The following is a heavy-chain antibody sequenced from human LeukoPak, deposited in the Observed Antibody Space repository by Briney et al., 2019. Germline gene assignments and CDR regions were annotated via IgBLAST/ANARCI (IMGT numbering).Heavy chain of an antibody. CDR1: GGSISSTTYY. D-gene: IGHD3-16*01. CDR3: ASYLGV. CDR2: IFNSGNT. Sequence: SETLSLTCTVSGGSISSTTYYWGWIRQPPGKGLEWIGYIFNSGNTYYNPSLKSRVIISVDTSKNQFSLKLSSVTAADTAVYYCASYLGVWGQGTTVTVSS. J-gene: IGHJ6*02. V-gene: IGHV4-39*01.